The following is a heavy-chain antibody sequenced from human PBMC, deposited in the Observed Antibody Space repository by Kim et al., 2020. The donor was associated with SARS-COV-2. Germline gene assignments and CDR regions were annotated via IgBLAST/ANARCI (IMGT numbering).Heavy chain of an antibody. Sequence: GGSLRLSCAVSGFTFSSYWMSWVRQAPGKGLEWVANIKQDGSEKYYVDSVKGRFTISRDNAKNSLYLQMNSLRAEDTAVYYCARDRLQSGVNDYWGQGTLVTVSS. CDR1: GFTFSSYW. CDR2: IKQDGSEK. V-gene: IGHV3-7*03. J-gene: IGHJ4*02. D-gene: IGHD2-21*01. CDR3: ARDRLQSGVNDY.